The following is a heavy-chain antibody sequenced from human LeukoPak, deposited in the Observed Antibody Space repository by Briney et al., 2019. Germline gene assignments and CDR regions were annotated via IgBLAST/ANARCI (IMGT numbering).Heavy chain of an antibody. J-gene: IGHJ5*02. CDR2: IIPILGTA. CDR1: GGTFSSYA. CDR3: ARGFDIVVVPAAIPHWFDP. D-gene: IGHD2-2*02. Sequence: SVKVSCKASGGTFSSYAISWVRQAPGQGLEWMGGIIPILGTANYAQKFQGRVTITADESTSTAYMELSSLRSEDTAVYYCARGFDIVVVPAAIPHWFDPWGQGTLVTVSS. V-gene: IGHV1-69*13.